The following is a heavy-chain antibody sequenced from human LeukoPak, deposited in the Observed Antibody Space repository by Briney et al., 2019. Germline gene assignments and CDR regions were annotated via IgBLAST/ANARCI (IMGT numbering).Heavy chain of an antibody. CDR3: ARGPPRGKYYYMDV. V-gene: IGHV3-23*01. CDR2: LRGGGET. CDR1: GFSFTNYA. D-gene: IGHD1-1*01. J-gene: IGHJ6*03. Sequence: GSLRLSCAASGFSFTNYAMSWVRQAPARGPEWVSSLRGGGETFYADSVKGRFTLSRDNAKNSLYLQMNSLTAGDTAVYYCARGPPRGKYYYMDVWGKGTTVTVSS.